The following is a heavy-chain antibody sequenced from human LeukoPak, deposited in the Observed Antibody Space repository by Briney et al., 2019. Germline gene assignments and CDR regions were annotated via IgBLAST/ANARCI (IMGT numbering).Heavy chain of an antibody. CDR3: ATSSWYRLAY. J-gene: IGHJ4*02. Sequence: GGSLRLSCAASGFTFSGSFMSWVRQAPGKGLEWVGRSRNKADSYTADYAASVKGRFTISRDESKNSLYLQISSPETEDAAVYYCATSSWYRLAYWGQGSLVTVSS. CDR2: SRNKADSYTA. V-gene: IGHV3-72*01. CDR1: GFTFSGSF. D-gene: IGHD6-13*01.